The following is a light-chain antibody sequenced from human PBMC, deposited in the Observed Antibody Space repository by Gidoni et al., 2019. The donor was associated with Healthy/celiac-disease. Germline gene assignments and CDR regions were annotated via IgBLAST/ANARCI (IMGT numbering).Light chain of an antibody. J-gene: IGLJ2*01. CDR3: NSRDSSGNHQV. CDR1: SLRIYY. V-gene: IGLV3-19*01. Sequence: SSELTQDPAVSVALGQTVRITCQGDSLRIYYASWYQQKPGQAPVLVIYGKHNRPSGIPDRFSGSSSGNTASLTITGAQAEDEADYYCNSRDSSGNHQVFGGGTKLTVL. CDR2: GKH.